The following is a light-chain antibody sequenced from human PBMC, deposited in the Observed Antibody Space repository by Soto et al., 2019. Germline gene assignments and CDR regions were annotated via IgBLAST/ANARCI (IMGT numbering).Light chain of an antibody. Sequence: AIQMTQSPSSLSASVGDRVTVTCRASQDIRSDLGWYQQRPGKAPQLLIYGASRLQSGVPSRFSGSGSGTDFTLTISSLQPEDFANYYCLQDDTYPLTFGGGTKVDVK. J-gene: IGKJ4*01. V-gene: IGKV1-6*02. CDR1: QDIRSD. CDR3: LQDDTYPLT. CDR2: GAS.